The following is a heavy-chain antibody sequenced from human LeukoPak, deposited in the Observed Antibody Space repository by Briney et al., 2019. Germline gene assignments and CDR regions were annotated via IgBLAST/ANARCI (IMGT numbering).Heavy chain of an antibody. CDR2: IFYDSSS. CDR1: GGSISNSNYY. Sequence: PSETLSLTCIVSGGSISNSNYYWGWIRQPPGRGLEWIGSIFYDSSSDYNPSLKSRVTISVDTSKNKFSLKVNSVTAADTAVYFCARYYGSGRDGDYWGQGTLVTVSS. D-gene: IGHD3-10*01. V-gene: IGHV4-39*01. J-gene: IGHJ4*02. CDR3: ARYYGSGRDGDY.